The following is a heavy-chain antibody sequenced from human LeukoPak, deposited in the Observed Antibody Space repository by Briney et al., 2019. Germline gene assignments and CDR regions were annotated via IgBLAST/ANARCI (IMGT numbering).Heavy chain of an antibody. Sequence: PGGSLRLSCTASGFTFSRYNMNWVRQAPGKGLEWVASISPSSSDIHYADSVKGRFTISRDNAKTSLYLQMNSLRAEDTAVYYCAKDLDIVVVPAAYPSTLYGMDVWGQGTTVTVSS. CDR2: ISPSSSDI. CDR1: GFTFSRYN. CDR3: AKDLDIVVVPAAYPSTLYGMDV. D-gene: IGHD2-2*01. V-gene: IGHV3-21*01. J-gene: IGHJ6*02.